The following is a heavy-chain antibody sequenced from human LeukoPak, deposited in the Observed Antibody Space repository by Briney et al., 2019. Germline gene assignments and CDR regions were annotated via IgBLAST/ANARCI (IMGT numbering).Heavy chain of an antibody. D-gene: IGHD3-3*01. CDR1: GFTFSSYA. Sequence: GGSLRHSCAASGFTFSSYAMSWVRQAPGKGLEWVSYISSSSSTIYYADSVKGRFTISRDNARNSLYLQMNSLRAEDTAVYYCARDKEWLLFDWFDPWGQGTLVTVSS. J-gene: IGHJ5*02. CDR3: ARDKEWLLFDWFDP. V-gene: IGHV3-48*01. CDR2: ISSSSSTI.